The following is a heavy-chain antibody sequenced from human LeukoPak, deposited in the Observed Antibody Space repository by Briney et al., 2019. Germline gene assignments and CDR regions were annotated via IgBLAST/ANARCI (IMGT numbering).Heavy chain of an antibody. CDR3: GRVGYSGNSVPIDY. V-gene: IGHV3-30*04. Sequence: PGGSLRLSCAASGVSFSRYAMHSVRDASGKRLEWVAVISYDGSNKYYADSVKGRFTISRDDSRNMLYLEMNSLRAEDTAVYYCGRVGYSGNSVPIDYWGQGTLVTVSS. CDR2: ISYDGSNK. D-gene: IGHD1-26*01. J-gene: IGHJ4*02. CDR1: GVSFSRYA.